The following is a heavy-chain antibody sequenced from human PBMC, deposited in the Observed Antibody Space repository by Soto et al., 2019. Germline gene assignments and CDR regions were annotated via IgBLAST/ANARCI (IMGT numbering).Heavy chain of an antibody. CDR2: IGTAGDT. CDR3: ARGSRGVIYFDY. Sequence: GGSLRLSCAASGFTFSSYDMHWVRQATGKGLEWVPAIGTAGDTYYPGSVKGRFTISRENAKNSLYLQKNSLRAGDTAVYYCARGSRGVIYFDYWGQGTLVTVSS. CDR1: GFTFSSYD. J-gene: IGHJ4*02. V-gene: IGHV3-13*01. D-gene: IGHD3-10*01.